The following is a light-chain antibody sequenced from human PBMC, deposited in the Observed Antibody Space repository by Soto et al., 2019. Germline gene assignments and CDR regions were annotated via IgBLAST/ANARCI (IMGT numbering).Light chain of an antibody. CDR1: QSVSSTY. CDR2: DAS. J-gene: IGKJ3*01. Sequence: EIVLTQSPDTLSLSPGERATLSCRASQSVSSTYLAWYQQKPGQAPRLLIYDASSRATGIPDRFSGSGSGTDFTLTISRLEPEDFAVYYCQHYGRSPQLFTFGPGTKVDI. V-gene: IGKV3-20*01. CDR3: QHYGRSPQLFT.